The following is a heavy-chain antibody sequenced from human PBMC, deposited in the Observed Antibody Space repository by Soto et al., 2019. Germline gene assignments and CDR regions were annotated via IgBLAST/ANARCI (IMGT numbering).Heavy chain of an antibody. V-gene: IGHV1-69*02. CDR1: GDTFNFYT. Sequence: QVQLVQSGADVQRPGSSVRVSCKASGDTFNFYTINWVRQAPGQGLQWMGRINPILSMSNSEPRFQVRVTMTADKSTSTAYMELSSLRSEDTAMYYCATSYGSGYRAFDSWGQGALVTVSS. CDR3: ATSYGSGYRAFDS. J-gene: IGHJ4*02. D-gene: IGHD3-10*01. CDR2: INPILSMS.